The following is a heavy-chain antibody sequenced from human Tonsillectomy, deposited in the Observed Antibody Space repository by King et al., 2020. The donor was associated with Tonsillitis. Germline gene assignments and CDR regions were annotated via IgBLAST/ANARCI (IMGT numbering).Heavy chain of an antibody. CDR2: IYHSGST. V-gene: IGHV4-38-2*01. CDR1: GYSISTGYY. J-gene: IGHJ4*02. CDR3: ARVGYYYGSEALDY. D-gene: IGHD3-10*01. Sequence: QLQESGPGLVKPSETLSLTCAVSGYSISTGYYWGWIRQPPGKGLEWIGSIYHSGSTSYNPSLKSQVTISVNTSKNQFSLKLSSVTAADTAVYYCARVGYYYGSEALDYWGQGTLVTVSS.